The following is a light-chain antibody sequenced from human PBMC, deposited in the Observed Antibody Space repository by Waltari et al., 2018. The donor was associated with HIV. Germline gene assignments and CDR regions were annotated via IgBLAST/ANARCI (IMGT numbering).Light chain of an antibody. CDR2: GAS. CDR3: QQYNSLPRT. V-gene: IGKV3-15*01. Sequence: EIGMTQSPATLSVSPGGRSTLSCGASQSFSNSLVWYQQRPGQAPRLLIYGASPRATGIPGRFSGSGSGTEFTLTINTLQSEDFAVYYCQQYNSLPRTFGQGTKVEVK. CDR1: QSFSNS. J-gene: IGKJ1*01.